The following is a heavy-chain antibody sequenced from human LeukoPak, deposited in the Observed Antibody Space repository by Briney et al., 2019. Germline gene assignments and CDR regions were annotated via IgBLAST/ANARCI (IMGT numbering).Heavy chain of an antibody. V-gene: IGHV3-7*01. Sequence: GGSLRLSCAASGFTFSSYWMSWVRQAPGKGLEWVANIKQDGSEKYYVDSVKGRFTISRDNAKNSLYLQMNSLRAEDTAVYYCARPLGLRYYYDSSGYYFDYWGQGTLVTVSS. CDR1: GFTFSSYW. D-gene: IGHD3-22*01. CDR3: ARPLGLRYYYDSSGYYFDY. CDR2: IKQDGSEK. J-gene: IGHJ4*02.